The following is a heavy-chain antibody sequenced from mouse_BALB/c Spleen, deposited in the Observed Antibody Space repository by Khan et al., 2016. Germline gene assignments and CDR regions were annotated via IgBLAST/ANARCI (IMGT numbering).Heavy chain of an antibody. Sequence: QLQESGPDLVKPSQSLSLTCTVTGYSITSGYSWHWIRQFPGNKLEWMGYIHYSGGTKYIPSLKSRISITRDTSKNQFFLQLNSVTPEDTAAYYGPRSHGYYAMDYWGQGTSVTVSS. CDR2: IHYSGGT. CDR3: PRSHGYYAMDY. CDR1: GYSITSGYS. J-gene: IGHJ4*01. V-gene: IGHV3-1*02.